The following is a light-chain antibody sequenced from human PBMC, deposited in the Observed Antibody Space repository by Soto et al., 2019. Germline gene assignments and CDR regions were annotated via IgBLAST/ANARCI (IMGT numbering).Light chain of an antibody. CDR2: EVS. V-gene: IGLV2-14*01. CDR3: TSYTRSTTPYI. Sequence: QSVLTQPRSVSGSPGQSVTMSCTGTSSDVGGYNYVSWYQQHPGKAPKLMIYEVSNRPSGVSNRFSGSKSGNTASLTISGLQAEDEADYYCTSYTRSTTPYIYGTGTKVTVL. J-gene: IGLJ1*01. CDR1: SSDVGGYNY.